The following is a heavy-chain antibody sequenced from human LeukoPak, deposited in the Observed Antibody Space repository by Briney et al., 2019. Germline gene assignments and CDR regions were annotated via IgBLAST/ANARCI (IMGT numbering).Heavy chain of an antibody. J-gene: IGHJ4*02. CDR3: TTGAEMATIYYFDY. D-gene: IGHD5-24*01. V-gene: IGHV3-15*01. Sequence: GGSLRLSCAASGFTFSNAWMSWVRQAPGKGLEWVGRIRRKTDGETRDYDAPVKGRCTISRDKSKNTLYLQLNSLKTEDTAVYYCTTGAEMATIYYFDYWGQGTLVTVSS. CDR1: GFTFSNAW. CDR2: IRRKTDGETR.